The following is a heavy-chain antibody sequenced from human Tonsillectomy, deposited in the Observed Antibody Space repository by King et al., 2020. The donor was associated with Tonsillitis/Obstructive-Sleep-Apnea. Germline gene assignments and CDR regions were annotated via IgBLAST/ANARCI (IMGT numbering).Heavy chain of an antibody. CDR1: GFTFSNAW. CDR3: ATDWGSGTYYVRAFDV. CDR2: IKSKSKGETT. Sequence: QLVESGGGLVKPGGSLRLSCAASGFTFSNAWMSWVRQAPGKGPECVGRIKSKSKGETTDYTAPVRGRFTISRDDSKNTLFLQMNSLKTEDTAVYYCATDWGSGTYYVRAFDVWGLGTMVTVSS. V-gene: IGHV3-15*01. J-gene: IGHJ3*01. D-gene: IGHD1-26*01.